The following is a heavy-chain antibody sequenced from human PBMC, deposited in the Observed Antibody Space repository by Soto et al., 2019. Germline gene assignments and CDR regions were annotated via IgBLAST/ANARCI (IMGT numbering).Heavy chain of an antibody. D-gene: IGHD5-18*01. V-gene: IGHV1-69*13. CDR3: ARGSTAMVTIAYYYYYGMDV. CDR1: GGTFSSYA. Sequence: SVKVSCKASGGTFSSYAISWVRQAPGQGLEWMGGIIPIFGTANYAQKFQGRVTITADESTSTAYMELSSLRSEDTAVYYCARGSTAMVTIAYYYYYGMDVWGQGTTVTVSS. J-gene: IGHJ6*02. CDR2: IIPIFGTA.